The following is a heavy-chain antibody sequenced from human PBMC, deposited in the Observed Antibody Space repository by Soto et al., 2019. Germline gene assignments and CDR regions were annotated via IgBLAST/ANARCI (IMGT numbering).Heavy chain of an antibody. D-gene: IGHD6-19*01. V-gene: IGHV1-46*02. CDR3: AVRGSGTSKALLG. CDR1: GDSFKSYY. Sequence: GVSVEVSCKACGDSFKSYYMHWVRQAPGQGPEWMGVINPSDASTSYAQKFQGRVTISTDTSATTAYLELKSLTTDDTAVYYCAVRGSGTSKALLGWGQGTLVTVSS. J-gene: IGHJ4*02. CDR2: INPSDAST.